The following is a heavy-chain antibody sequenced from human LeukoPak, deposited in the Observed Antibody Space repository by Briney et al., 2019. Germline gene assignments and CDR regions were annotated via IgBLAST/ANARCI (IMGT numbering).Heavy chain of an antibody. CDR1: GGSISSYY. CDR3: ATDGNFDL. J-gene: IGHJ2*01. D-gene: IGHD1-26*01. CDR2: IFYSGST. V-gene: IGHV4-59*01. Sequence: SETLSLTCTVSGGSISSYYWSWIRQPPGKGLEWIGYIFYSGSTSYNPSLRSRVTISVDTSKNQFSLKLSSVTAADTAVYYCATDGNFDLWGRGTLVTVSS.